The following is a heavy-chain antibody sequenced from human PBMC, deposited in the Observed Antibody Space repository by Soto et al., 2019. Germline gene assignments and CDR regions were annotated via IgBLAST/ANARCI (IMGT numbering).Heavy chain of an antibody. J-gene: IGHJ4*02. Sequence: QVQLVESGGGVXXPGRSXXXSXAASGFMFSNHGMHWVRQAPGKGLEWVAVIWSDGNNRYYADSVKGRFTISRDNSKNTVYLQMNSLRAEDTAVYYCVRGDNWNDEASDYWGQGTLVTVSS. CDR1: GFMFSNHG. CDR2: IWSDGNNR. D-gene: IGHD1-1*01. CDR3: VRGDNWNDEASDY. V-gene: IGHV3-33*01.